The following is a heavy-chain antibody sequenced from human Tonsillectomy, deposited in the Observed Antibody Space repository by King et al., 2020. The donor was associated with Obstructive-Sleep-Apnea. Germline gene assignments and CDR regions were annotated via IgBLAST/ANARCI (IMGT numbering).Heavy chain of an antibody. J-gene: IGHJ2*01. Sequence: QLVQSGAEVKKPGESLKISCKGSGYSFTSYWIGWVRQMPGKGLDWMGIIYPGDSDTRYSPSFQGQVTISADKSISTAYLQWSSLKASDTARDYCARLFSGSGWVGGYWYFDLWGRGTLVTVSS. D-gene: IGHD6-19*01. CDR3: ARLFSGSGWVGGYWYFDL. V-gene: IGHV5-51*01. CDR1: GYSFTSYW. CDR2: IYPGDSDT.